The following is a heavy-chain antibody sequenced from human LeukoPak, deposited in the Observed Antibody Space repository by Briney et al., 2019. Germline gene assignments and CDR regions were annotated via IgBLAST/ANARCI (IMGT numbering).Heavy chain of an antibody. V-gene: IGHV1-8*01. CDR2: MNPNSGNT. J-gene: IGHJ6*03. CDR3: ARSLGVFGVVIPGTPDNYYYMDV. CDR1: GYTFTSYD. D-gene: IGHD3-3*01. Sequence: RASVKVSCKASGYTFTSYDINWVRQAPGQGLEWMGWMNPNSGNTGYAQKFQGRVTMTRNTSISTAYMELSSLRSDDTAVYYCARSLGVFGVVIPGTPDNYYYMDVWGKGTTVTVSS.